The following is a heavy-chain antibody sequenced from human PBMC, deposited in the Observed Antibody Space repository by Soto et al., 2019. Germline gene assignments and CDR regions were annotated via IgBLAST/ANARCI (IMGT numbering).Heavy chain of an antibody. CDR1: GGSFSGYY. V-gene: IGHV4-34*01. CDR2: INHSGST. D-gene: IGHD3-10*01. Sequence: QVQLQQWGAGLSKPSETLSLTCAVYGGSFSGYYWSWIRQPPGKGLEWIGEINHSGSTNYNPSLKSRVTISVDTSKNQFSLKLSSVTAADTAVYYCASRGSGSYAVDYWGQGTLVTVSS. CDR3: ASRGSGSYAVDY. J-gene: IGHJ4*02.